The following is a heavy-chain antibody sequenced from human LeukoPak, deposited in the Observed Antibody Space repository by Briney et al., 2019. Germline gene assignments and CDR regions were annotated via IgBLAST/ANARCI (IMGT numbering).Heavy chain of an antibody. J-gene: IGHJ6*02. CDR2: ISSSSSYI. V-gene: IGHV3-21*01. Sequence: PGGSLRLSCAASGFTFSSYSMNWVRQAPGKGLEWVSSISSSSSYIYYADSVKGRFTISRDNAKNSLYLQMNSLRAEDTAVYYCARDLIHSSGSYGMDVWGQGTTVTVSS. D-gene: IGHD6-19*01. CDR3: ARDLIHSSGSYGMDV. CDR1: GFTFSSYS.